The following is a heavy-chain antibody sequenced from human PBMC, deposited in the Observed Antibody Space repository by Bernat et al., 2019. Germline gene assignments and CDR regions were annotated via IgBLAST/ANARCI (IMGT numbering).Heavy chain of an antibody. Sequence: QVTLRESGPALVKPTQTLTLTYTFSGFSLSTSGMCVSWIRQPPGKALEWLARIDWDDDKYYSTSLKTRLTISKDTSKNQVVLTMTNMDPVDTATYYCARMEYSSSRRHFDYWGQGTLVTVSS. CDR3: ARMEYSSSRRHFDY. J-gene: IGHJ4*02. D-gene: IGHD6-6*01. V-gene: IGHV2-70*15. CDR2: IDWDDDK. CDR1: GFSLSTSGMC.